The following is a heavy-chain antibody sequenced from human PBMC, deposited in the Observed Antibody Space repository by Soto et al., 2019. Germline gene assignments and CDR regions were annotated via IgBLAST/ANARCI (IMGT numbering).Heavy chain of an antibody. D-gene: IGHD5-12*01. V-gene: IGHV5-51*01. CDR3: ARLNIVATISALFYYGMDV. CDR2: IYPGDSDT. Sequence: GESLKISCKGSGYSFTSYWIGWVRQMPGKGLEWMGIIYPGDSDTRYSPSFQGQVTISADKSISTAYLQWSSLKASDTAMYYRARLNIVATISALFYYGMDVWGQGTTVTVSS. J-gene: IGHJ6*02. CDR1: GYSFTSYW.